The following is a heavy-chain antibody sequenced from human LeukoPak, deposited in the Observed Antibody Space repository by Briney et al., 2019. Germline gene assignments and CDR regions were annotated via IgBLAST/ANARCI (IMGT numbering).Heavy chain of an antibody. J-gene: IGHJ6*02. D-gene: IGHD5-12*01. CDR2: IWYDGSNK. CDR1: GFTFSSYG. V-gene: IGHV3-33*07. CDR3: ANSGYSGYGNYGMDV. Sequence: GGSLRLSCAASGFTFSSYGMYWVRQAPSKGLEWVALIWYDGSNKYYADSVKGRFTISRDNSKNTLYLQMNSLRAEDTAVYYCANSGYSGYGNYGMDVWGQGTTVTVSS.